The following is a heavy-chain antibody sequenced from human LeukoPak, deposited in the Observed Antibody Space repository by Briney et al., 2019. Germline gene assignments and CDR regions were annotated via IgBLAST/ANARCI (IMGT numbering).Heavy chain of an antibody. CDR2: MNPNNDNT. J-gene: IGHJ3*02. CDR3: ARTSLYATNHDAFDI. V-gene: IGHV1-8*01. Sequence: GASVKVSCRTSGYTFTNYEINWVRQASGPGLEWMGWMNPNNDNTAYAQKFQGRVTMTRDSSISTAYMELSSLTSEDTAVYYCARTSLYATNHDAFDIWGQGTMVTVSS. CDR1: GYTFTNYE. D-gene: IGHD2-8*01.